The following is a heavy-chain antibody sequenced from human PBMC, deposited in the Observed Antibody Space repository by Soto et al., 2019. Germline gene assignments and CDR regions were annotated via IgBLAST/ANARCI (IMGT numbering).Heavy chain of an antibody. Sequence: PGGSLRLSCAASGFTFSSYSMNWVRQAPGKGLEWVSYISSSSSTIYYADSVKGRFTISRDNAKNSLYLQMNSLRDEDTAVYYCARDVRETGYSSGSFWFDPWGQGTLVTVSS. V-gene: IGHV3-48*02. CDR3: ARDVRETGYSSGSFWFDP. CDR2: ISSSSSTI. D-gene: IGHD6-19*01. CDR1: GFTFSSYS. J-gene: IGHJ5*02.